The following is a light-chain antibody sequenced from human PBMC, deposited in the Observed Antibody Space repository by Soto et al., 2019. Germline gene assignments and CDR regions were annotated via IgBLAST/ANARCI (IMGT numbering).Light chain of an antibody. CDR3: QQYNSYSWT. CDR1: QTISNW. Sequence: IQMTQSPSTLSASVGDRVTITCRASQTISNWLAWYQQKPGKAPKLLIYDASRLESGVPSRFRGSGSGTEFTLTISSLQPDDFAPYYCQQYNSYSWTFGQGTKVDIK. V-gene: IGKV1-5*01. J-gene: IGKJ1*01. CDR2: DAS.